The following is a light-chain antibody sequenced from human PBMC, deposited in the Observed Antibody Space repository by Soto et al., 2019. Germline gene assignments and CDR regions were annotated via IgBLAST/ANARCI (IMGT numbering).Light chain of an antibody. V-gene: IGKV1-39*01. CDR2: GAS. CDR1: QTISTS. Sequence: DIEMTQSPSCLSASVGDTISIPCRSFQTISTSLNWYQQRPGKAPKLLIFGASNLHNGVPPRFSGLGSGTNFTLTITTPQPEDDATYYCQQSYSVPHTFGPGTKVDIE. J-gene: IGKJ3*01. CDR3: QQSYSVPHT.